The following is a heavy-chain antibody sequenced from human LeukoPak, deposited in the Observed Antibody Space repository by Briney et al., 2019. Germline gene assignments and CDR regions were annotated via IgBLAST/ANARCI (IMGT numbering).Heavy chain of an antibody. V-gene: IGHV4-39*01. CDR2: IYYSGST. J-gene: IGHJ5*02. Sequence: PSQTLSPTCTVSGGSISSSSYCWGWIRQPPGKGLEWIGSIYYSGSTYYNPSLKSRVTISVDTSKNQHSLRLSSVTAADTAVYYCARLPKKYSSSWARGVDPWGQGTLVTVSS. D-gene: IGHD6-13*01. CDR3: ARLPKKYSSSWARGVDP. CDR1: GGSISSSSYC.